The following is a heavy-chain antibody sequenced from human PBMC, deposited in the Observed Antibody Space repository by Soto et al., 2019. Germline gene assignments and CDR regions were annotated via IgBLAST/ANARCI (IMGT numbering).Heavy chain of an antibody. V-gene: IGHV1-69*01. CDR3: ARVFPDGWVEPGVVRGYLDP. CDR1: ADSFSSYG. Sequence: QVQLVQSGAEVKEPGSAVKVSCKAPADSFSSYGISWVRQAPGQGLEWMGGIIPIFGTTNYAEKFQGRVTITADESPNTGYMELSSLRSEDKALYYCARVFPDGWVEPGVVRGYLDPWGRGTLVTVSS. J-gene: IGHJ5*02. D-gene: IGHD3-3*01. CDR2: IIPIFGTT.